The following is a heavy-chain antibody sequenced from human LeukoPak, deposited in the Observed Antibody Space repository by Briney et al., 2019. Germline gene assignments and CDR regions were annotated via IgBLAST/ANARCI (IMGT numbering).Heavy chain of an antibody. J-gene: IGHJ6*02. CDR3: ARAPGYCSSTSCYTDYYYGMDV. CDR1: GYTFTCYG. CDR2: ISAYNGNT. Sequence: ASVRVSCKASGYTFTCYGISWVRQAPGQGLEWMGWISAYNGNTNYAQKLQGRVTMTTDTSTSTAYMELRSLRSDDTAVYYCARAPGYCSSTSCYTDYYYGMDVWGQGTTVTVSS. V-gene: IGHV1-18*01. D-gene: IGHD2-2*02.